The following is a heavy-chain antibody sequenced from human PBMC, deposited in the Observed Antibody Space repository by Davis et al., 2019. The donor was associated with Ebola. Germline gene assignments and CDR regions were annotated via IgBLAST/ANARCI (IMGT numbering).Heavy chain of an antibody. CDR1: GGSISSHY. V-gene: IGHV4-59*11. CDR2: IYYSGST. J-gene: IGHJ6*04. D-gene: IGHD3-3*01. CDR3: ARGDDFWSGLYYYYGMDV. Sequence: PSETLSLTCTVSGGSISSHYWSWIRQPPGKGLEWIGYIYYSGSTNYNPSLKSRVTISVDTSKNQFSLKLSSVTAADTAVYYCARGDDFWSGLYYYYGMDVWGKGTTVTVSS.